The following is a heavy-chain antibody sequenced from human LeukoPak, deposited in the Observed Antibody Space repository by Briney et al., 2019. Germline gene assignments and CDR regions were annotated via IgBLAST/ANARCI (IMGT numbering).Heavy chain of an antibody. CDR1: GGSISSYY. V-gene: IGHV4-59*08. D-gene: IGHD3-22*01. Sequence: SETLSLTCTVSGGSISSYYWSWIRQPPGKGLEWIGYIYYSGSTNYNPSLKSRVTISVDTSKNQFSLKLSSVTAADTAVYYCARHYGSSGYYSLSDYWGQGTLVTVSS. J-gene: IGHJ4*02. CDR3: ARHYGSSGYYSLSDY. CDR2: IYYSGST.